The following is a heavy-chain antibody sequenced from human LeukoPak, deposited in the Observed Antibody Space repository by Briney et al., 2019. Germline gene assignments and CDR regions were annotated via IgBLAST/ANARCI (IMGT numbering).Heavy chain of an antibody. Sequence: GGSLRLSCAASGLTFSSYAMSWVRQAPGKGLVWVSAISGSGGSTYYADSVKGRFTISRDNSKNTLYLQMNSLRAEDTAVYYCAKDRLRVGATYFDYWGQGTLVTVSS. D-gene: IGHD1-26*01. CDR3: AKDRLRVGATYFDY. J-gene: IGHJ4*02. V-gene: IGHV3-23*01. CDR1: GLTFSSYA. CDR2: ISGSGGST.